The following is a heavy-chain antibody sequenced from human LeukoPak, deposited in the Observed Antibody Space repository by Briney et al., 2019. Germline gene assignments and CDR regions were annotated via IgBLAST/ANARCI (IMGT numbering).Heavy chain of an antibody. V-gene: IGHV4-34*01. Sequence: SEPLSLTCAVYGGSFSGYDWRWIRQPPGRGLEWIGEINHSGCTNYNTSLKSRVTISVDTSKNQFSLKLSSVTAADTTVYYCARAAITMVRGARGLLDYWGQGTLVTVPS. J-gene: IGHJ4*02. D-gene: IGHD3-10*01. CDR1: GGSFSGYD. CDR2: INHSGCT. CDR3: ARAAITMVRGARGLLDY.